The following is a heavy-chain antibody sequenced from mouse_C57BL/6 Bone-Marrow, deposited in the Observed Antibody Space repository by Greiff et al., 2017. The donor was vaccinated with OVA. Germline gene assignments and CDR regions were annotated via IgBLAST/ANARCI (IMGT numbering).Heavy chain of an antibody. CDR1: GYTFTSYG. Sequence: VKLQESGAELARPGASVKLSCKASGYTFTSYGISWVKQRTGQGLEWIGEIYPRSGNTYYNEKFKGKATLTADKSSSTAYMKLRSLTSEDSAVYFCARPGYYFDYWGQGTTLTVSS. CDR2: IYPRSGNT. V-gene: IGHV1-81*01. CDR3: ARPGYYFDY. J-gene: IGHJ2*01.